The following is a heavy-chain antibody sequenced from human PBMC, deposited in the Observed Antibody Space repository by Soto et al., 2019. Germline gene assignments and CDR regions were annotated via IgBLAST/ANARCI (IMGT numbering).Heavy chain of an antibody. Sequence: QVQLVESGGGVVQPGRSLRLSCAASGFTFSSYGMHWVRQAPGKGLEWVAVISYDGSNKYYADSVKGRFTISRDNSKNTLYLQMNSLRAEDTAVYYCAKDRPMTTVTTGWFDPWGQGTLVTVSS. D-gene: IGHD4-4*01. V-gene: IGHV3-30*18. CDR3: AKDRPMTTVTTGWFDP. CDR2: ISYDGSNK. CDR1: GFTFSSYG. J-gene: IGHJ5*02.